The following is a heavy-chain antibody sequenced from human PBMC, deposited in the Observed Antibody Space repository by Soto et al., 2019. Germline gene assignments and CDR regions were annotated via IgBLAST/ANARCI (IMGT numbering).Heavy chain of an antibody. CDR1: GFTFTRYY. V-gene: IGHV1-46*01. J-gene: IGHJ4*02. Sequence: ASVKVSCKASGFTFTRYYMHWVRQAPEQGLEWMGIINPSGDSTTYAQKFQGRVTMSRDTSTSTVYMELSSLRSGDTAVYYCARSHSYSTSWYDYWGQGTLVTVSS. CDR3: ARSHSYSTSWYDY. D-gene: IGHD6-13*01. CDR2: INPSGDST.